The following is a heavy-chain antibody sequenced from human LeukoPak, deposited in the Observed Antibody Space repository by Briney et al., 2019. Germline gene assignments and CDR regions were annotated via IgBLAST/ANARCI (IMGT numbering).Heavy chain of an antibody. CDR2: ISITGGST. D-gene: IGHD3-22*01. Sequence: GGSLRLSCAASGFTFSSYTMSWVRQAPGKGLEWVSTISITGGSTYYADSVMGRFTISRDNSKNTVYLQMSSLRAEDTAVYYCAKEGSTLWDYDSSGAFWGQGTLVTVSS. V-gene: IGHV3-23*01. J-gene: IGHJ4*02. CDR3: AKEGSTLWDYDSSGAF. CDR1: GFTFSSYT.